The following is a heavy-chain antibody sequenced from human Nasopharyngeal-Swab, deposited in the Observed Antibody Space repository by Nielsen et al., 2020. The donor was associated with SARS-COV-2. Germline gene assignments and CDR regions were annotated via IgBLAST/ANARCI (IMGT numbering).Heavy chain of an antibody. Sequence: GESLTISCAASGFTFSSYWMSWVRQAPGKGLEWVANIKQDGSEKYYVDSVKGRFTISRDNAKNSLYLQMNSLRAEDTAVYYCARVENTYYYDSSGVNDYWGQGTLVTVSS. CDR2: IKQDGSEK. CDR1: GFTFSSYW. V-gene: IGHV3-7*01. D-gene: IGHD3-22*01. J-gene: IGHJ4*02. CDR3: ARVENTYYYDSSGVNDY.